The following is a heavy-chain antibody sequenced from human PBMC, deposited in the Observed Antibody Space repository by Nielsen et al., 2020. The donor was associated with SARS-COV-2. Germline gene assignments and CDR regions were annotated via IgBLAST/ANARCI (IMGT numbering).Heavy chain of an antibody. V-gene: IGHV2-5*02. Sequence: SGPTLVKPTQTLTLTCTFSGFSLSTSGVGVGWIRQPPGKALEWLALVYWDDNKRYRPSLKSRLTITKDTSRNPVVLTMTDMDTVDTATYFCARLWFGESFFLDYWGQGILVTVSS. CDR1: GFSLSTSGVG. J-gene: IGHJ4*02. CDR3: ARLWFGESFFLDY. D-gene: IGHD3-10*01. CDR2: VYWDDNK.